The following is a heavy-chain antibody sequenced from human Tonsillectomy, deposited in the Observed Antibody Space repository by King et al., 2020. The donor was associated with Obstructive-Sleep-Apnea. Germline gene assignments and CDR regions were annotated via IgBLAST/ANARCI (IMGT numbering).Heavy chain of an antibody. CDR2: IYYSGST. CDR3: ARAYKLELRALDY. J-gene: IGHJ4*02. CDR1: GGSISSSSYY. V-gene: IGHV4-39*07. D-gene: IGHD1-7*01. Sequence: QLQESGPGLVKPSETLSLTCTVSGGSISSSSYYWGWIRQPPGKGLEWIGSIYYSGSTYYNPSLKSRVTISVETSKNPFSLKLSSVTAADTAVYYCARAYKLELRALDYWGQGTLVTVSS.